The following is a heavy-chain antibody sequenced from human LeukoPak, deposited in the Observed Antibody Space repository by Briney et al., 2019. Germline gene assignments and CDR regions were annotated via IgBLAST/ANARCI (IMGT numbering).Heavy chain of an antibody. V-gene: IGHV3-48*01. CDR1: GFTVSSNY. Sequence: GSLRLSCAASGFTVSSNYMSWVRQAPGKGLEWVSYISSSSSTIYYADSVKGRFTISRDNAKNSLYLQMNSLRAEDTAVYYCARDYSSSWDYYYYMDVWGKGTTVTVSS. J-gene: IGHJ6*03. CDR3: ARDYSSSWDYYYYMDV. D-gene: IGHD6-13*01. CDR2: ISSSSSTI.